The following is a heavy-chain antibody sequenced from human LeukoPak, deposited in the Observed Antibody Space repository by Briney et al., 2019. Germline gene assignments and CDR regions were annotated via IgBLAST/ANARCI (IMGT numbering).Heavy chain of an antibody. J-gene: IGHJ4*02. CDR1: GFTLSRHV. V-gene: IGHV3-23*01. D-gene: IGHD6-6*01. Sequence: GACLRLSRAASGFTLSRHVMTWVRQAPGKGLEGGSVISGRGGSTYHAESVKGRVTISRHNDKHTLYLTMSSQRGEDTALYHCAYAPPVYSSSWFRCYFDYWGQGTLVTVSS. CDR3: AYAPPVYSSSWFRCYFDY. CDR2: ISGRGGST.